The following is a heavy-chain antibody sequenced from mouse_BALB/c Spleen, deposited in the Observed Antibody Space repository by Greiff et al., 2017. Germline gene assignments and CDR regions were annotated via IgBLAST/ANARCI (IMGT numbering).Heavy chain of an antibody. D-gene: IGHD2-1*01. CDR3: ATTMGYAMDY. J-gene: IGHJ4*01. Sequence: QVQLQQPGAELVKPGAPVKLSCKASGYTFTSYWMNWVKQRPGRGLEWIGRIDPSDSETHYNQKFKDKATLTVDKSSSTAYIQLSSLTSEDSAVYYCATTMGYAMDYWGQGTSVTVSS. CDR1: GYTFTSYW. CDR2: IDPSDSET. V-gene: IGHV1-69*02.